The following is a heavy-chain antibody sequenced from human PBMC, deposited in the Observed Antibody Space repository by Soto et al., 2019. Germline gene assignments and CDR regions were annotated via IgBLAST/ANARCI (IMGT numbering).Heavy chain of an antibody. CDR1: GFSFGSIYT. CDR3: ARSLGWYAIDY. D-gene: IGHD6-19*01. Sequence: QVRLQKSGPGRVHPSGTLSLSGVFSGFSFGSIYTWGWVRQSPGKGREWLGDMSHIGSVNYNPSLKSRVTISMDKSQNQFSLKLNSVTAADTAVYYCARSLGWYAIDYRGQGTLVIVSS. CDR2: MSHIGSV. J-gene: IGHJ4*02. V-gene: IGHV4-4*02.